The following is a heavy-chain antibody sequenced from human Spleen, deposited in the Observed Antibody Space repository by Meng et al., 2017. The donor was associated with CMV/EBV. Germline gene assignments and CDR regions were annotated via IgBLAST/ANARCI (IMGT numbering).Heavy chain of an antibody. CDR2: ITWNSGNM. J-gene: IGHJ4*02. CDR1: GFTFGDYA. D-gene: IGHD1-1*01. Sequence: SLKISCTGSGFTFGDYAMHWVRQAPGRGLEWVSGITWNSGNMGYADSLKGRFIISRDNAKNSLYLQINSLRTEDTALYYCAKDLAGQKLDNYLGWVDYWGQGTLVTVSS. CDR3: AKDLAGQKLDNYLGWVDY. V-gene: IGHV3-9*01.